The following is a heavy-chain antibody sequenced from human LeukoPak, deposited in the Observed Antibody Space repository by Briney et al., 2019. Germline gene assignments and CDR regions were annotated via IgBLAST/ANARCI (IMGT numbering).Heavy chain of an antibody. J-gene: IGHJ4*02. CDR2: ISAYNGNT. CDR1: GYTFTIYG. CDR3: ARGAYDFWRGYYPFDC. D-gene: IGHD3-3*01. V-gene: IGHV1-18*01. Sequence: GASLKDSREASGYTFTIYGISCVRPAPGQRRGWMGWISAYNGNTNTAQKLRGRVTMTTDTSSSTAYMEWRSLRSDDTAVYYCARGAYDFWRGYYPFDCWGQGTLVSASS.